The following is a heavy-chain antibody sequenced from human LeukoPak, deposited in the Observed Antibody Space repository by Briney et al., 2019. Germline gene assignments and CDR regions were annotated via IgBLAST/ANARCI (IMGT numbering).Heavy chain of an antibody. CDR2: ISGSGGST. CDR1: GFIFSNAW. D-gene: IGHD3-22*01. CDR3: AKDQVAPYYYDSKFDY. Sequence: GGSLRLSCAASGFIFSNAWMSWVRQAPGKGLEWVSAISGSGGSTYYADSVKGRFTISRDNSKNTLYLQMNSLRAEDTAVYYCAKDQVAPYYYDSKFDYWGQGTLVTVSS. V-gene: IGHV3-23*01. J-gene: IGHJ4*02.